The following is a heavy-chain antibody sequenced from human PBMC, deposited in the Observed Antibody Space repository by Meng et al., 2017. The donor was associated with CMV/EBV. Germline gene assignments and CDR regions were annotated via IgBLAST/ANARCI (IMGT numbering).Heavy chain of an antibody. J-gene: IGHJ4*02. CDR3: VKDGFSYQSSGGTFES. D-gene: IGHD3-22*01. Sequence: SLKISCAVSGFIFDDYSMHWVRQAPGKGPEWLLSLNWNSNHIGQAESVKGRFAISRDNAKNSLYLQMNSLRVEDKAVYYCVKDGFSYQSSGGTFESWGQGTRVTVSS. CDR1: GFIFDDYS. V-gene: IGHV3-9*01. CDR2: LNWNSNHI.